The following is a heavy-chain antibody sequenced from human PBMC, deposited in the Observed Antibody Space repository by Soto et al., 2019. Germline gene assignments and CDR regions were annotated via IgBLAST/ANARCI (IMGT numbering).Heavy chain of an antibody. CDR1: GFTFSSYA. CDR3: AKRSSSSTVDY. V-gene: IGHV3-23*01. J-gene: IGHJ4*02. CDR2: ISGSDDST. Sequence: EVQLLESGGGLVQPGESLRLSCAASGFTFSSYAMSWVRQAPGKGLERVSVISGSDDSTYYADSVKGRFTISRDNSKNTLYLQMNSLRAEDTAVYYCAKRSSSSTVDYWGQGTLVTVSS. D-gene: IGHD6-6*01.